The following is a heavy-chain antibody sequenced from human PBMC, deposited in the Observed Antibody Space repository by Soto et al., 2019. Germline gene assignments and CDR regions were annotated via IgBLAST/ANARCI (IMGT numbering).Heavy chain of an antibody. V-gene: IGHV3-74*01. Sequence: GGSLRLSCAASGFTFSSYWMHWVRQAPGKGLVWVSRINSDGSSTSYADSVKGRFTISRDNARNTLYVQMNSLRAEDTAVYYCAKPTGWPDAFDIWGQGTMVT. CDR3: AKPTGWPDAFDI. CDR2: INSDGSST. D-gene: IGHD2-15*01. J-gene: IGHJ3*02. CDR1: GFTFSSYW.